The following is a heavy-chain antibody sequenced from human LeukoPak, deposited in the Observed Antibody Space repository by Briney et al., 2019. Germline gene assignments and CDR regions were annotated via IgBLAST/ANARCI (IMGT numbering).Heavy chain of an antibody. CDR2: ISYDGSNK. CDR3: ARGGENDAFDI. J-gene: IGHJ3*02. V-gene: IGHV3-30*03. CDR1: GFTFSSYG. Sequence: GRSLRLSCAASGFTFSSYGMHWVRQAPGKGLEWVAVISYDGSNKYYADSVKGRFTISRDNSKNTLYLQMNSLRAEDTAVYYCARGGENDAFDIWGQGTMVTVSS. D-gene: IGHD3-10*01.